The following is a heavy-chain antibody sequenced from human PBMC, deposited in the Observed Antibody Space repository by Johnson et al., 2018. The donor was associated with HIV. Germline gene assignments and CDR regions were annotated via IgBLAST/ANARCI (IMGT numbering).Heavy chain of an antibody. Sequence: VQLVESGGGLVKPGGSLRLSCAASGFTFSNAWMNWVRQAPGKGLEWVGRIKSKTDGGTTDYAEPVKGRFTISRDNSKNTLYLQMNSLRAEDTAVYYCAKFAVAGFDIWGQGTMVTVSS. CDR2: IKSKTDGGTT. J-gene: IGHJ3*02. V-gene: IGHV3-15*01. CDR3: AKFAVAGFDI. CDR1: GFTFSNAW. D-gene: IGHD6-19*01.